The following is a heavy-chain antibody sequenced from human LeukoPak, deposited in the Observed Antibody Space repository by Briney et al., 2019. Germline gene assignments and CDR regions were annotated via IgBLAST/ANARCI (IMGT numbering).Heavy chain of an antibody. CDR2: FDPEDGET. CDR3: ATSLRRYCSSTSCEIPRNAFDI. CDR1: GYTLTELS. V-gene: IGHV1-24*01. D-gene: IGHD2-2*01. J-gene: IGHJ3*02. Sequence: ASVKVSCKVSGYTLTELSMHWVRQAPGKGLEWMGGFDPEDGETIYAQKLQGRVTMTEDTSTDTAYMELSSLRSEDTAVYYCATSLRRYCSSTSCEIPRNAFDIWGQGTVVTVSS.